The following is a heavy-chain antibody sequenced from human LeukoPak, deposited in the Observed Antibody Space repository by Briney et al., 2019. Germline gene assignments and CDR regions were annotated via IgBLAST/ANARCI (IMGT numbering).Heavy chain of an antibody. CDR3: ARAPTPFYYDSSAYYSDF. CDR1: GYTFTSYD. D-gene: IGHD6-25*01. Sequence: ASVKVSCKASGYTFTSYDINWVRQATGQGLEWMGWMNPNSDNTGYAQKFQGRVTFTGDTSIRTAYMEVSSLTSEDTAVYYCARAPTPFYYDSSAYYSDFWGQGTLVTVSS. CDR2: MNPNSDNT. J-gene: IGHJ4*02. V-gene: IGHV1-8*01.